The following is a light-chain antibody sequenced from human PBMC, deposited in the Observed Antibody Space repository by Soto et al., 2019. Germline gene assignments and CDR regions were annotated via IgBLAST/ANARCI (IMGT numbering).Light chain of an antibody. CDR3: QQYGSSPLT. CDR2: GAS. Sequence: DMVLTQSPGTLSLSPGERATLSCRASQSVSSSFLAWYQQKPGQAPRLLIYGASSRATGIPDRVSGSGSGTDFTLTISRLEPADFAVYYCQQYGSSPLTFGGGTKADIK. V-gene: IGKV3-20*01. J-gene: IGKJ4*01. CDR1: QSVSSSF.